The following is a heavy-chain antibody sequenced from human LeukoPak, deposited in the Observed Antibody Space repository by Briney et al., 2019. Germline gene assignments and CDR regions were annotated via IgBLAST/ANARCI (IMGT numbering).Heavy chain of an antibody. CDR1: GFTFSSYW. CDR2: IKQDGSEK. V-gene: IGHV3-7*01. D-gene: IGHD6-13*01. Sequence: GESLRLSCAASGFTFSSYWMSWVRQAPGKGLEWVANIKQDGSEKYYVDSVKGRFTISRDNAKNSLYLQMNSLRAEDTAVYYCARDKGYSSTWDHFWGQGTLVTVSS. J-gene: IGHJ4*02. CDR3: ARDKGYSSTWDHF.